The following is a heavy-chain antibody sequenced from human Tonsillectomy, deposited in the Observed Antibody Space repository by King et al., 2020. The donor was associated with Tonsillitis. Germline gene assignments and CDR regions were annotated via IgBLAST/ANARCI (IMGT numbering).Heavy chain of an antibody. CDR3: ARVLHTPAYYYHNTGYYFFAF. Sequence: QLVQSGAEVKKPGASVKVSCQASQCTFTSYDINWLRQATGQGLEWMGWMNPDTGNTGSAQKFQGRVTMTRDTSISTAYMELSSLRSEDTAVYSCARVLHTPAYYYHNTGYYFFAFWVQGTLVTVSS. CDR1: QCTFTSYD. D-gene: IGHD3-22*01. J-gene: IGHJ4*02. V-gene: IGHV1-8*02. CDR2: MNPDTGNT.